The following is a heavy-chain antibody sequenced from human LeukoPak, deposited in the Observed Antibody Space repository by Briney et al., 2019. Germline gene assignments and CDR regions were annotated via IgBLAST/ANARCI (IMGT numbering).Heavy chain of an antibody. CDR3: ARARGDVLRYFDWLSSSPTYPSRKYYFDY. J-gene: IGHJ4*02. V-gene: IGHV4-34*01. CDR2: INHSGST. Sequence: SETLSLTCAVYGGSFSGYYWSWIRQPPGKGLEWIGEINHSGSTNYNPSLKSRVTISVDTSKNQFSLKLSSVTAADTAVYYCARARGDVLRYFDWLSSSPTYPSRKYYFDYWGQGTLVTVSS. D-gene: IGHD3-9*01. CDR1: GGSFSGYY.